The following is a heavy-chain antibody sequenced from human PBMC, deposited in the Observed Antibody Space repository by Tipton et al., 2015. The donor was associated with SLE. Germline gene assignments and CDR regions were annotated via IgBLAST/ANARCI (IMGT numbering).Heavy chain of an antibody. Sequence: SLRLSCAASGFTFDDYAVHWVRQTPGKGLEWVSGISWNGANIDYADSVKGRFTISRDNSKNTLYLQMNSLRAEDTAVYYCAREGELLSYYYMDVWGKGTTVTASS. J-gene: IGHJ6*03. CDR2: ISWNGANI. CDR1: GFTFDDYA. D-gene: IGHD1-26*01. CDR3: AREGELLSYYYMDV. V-gene: IGHV3-9*01.